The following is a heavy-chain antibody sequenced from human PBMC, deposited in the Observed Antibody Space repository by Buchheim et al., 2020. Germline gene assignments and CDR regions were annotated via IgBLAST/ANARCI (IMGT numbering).Heavy chain of an antibody. D-gene: IGHD3-22*01. J-gene: IGHJ6*02. V-gene: IGHV4-34*01. CDR3: ARGAPEYYDSSGYYYYYYGMDV. CDR1: GGSFSGYY. Sequence: QVQLQQWGAGLLKPSETLSLTSAVYGGSFSGYYWSWIRQPPGKGLEWIGEINHSGSTNYNPSLKSRVTISVDTSKNQFSLKLSSVTAADTAVYYCARGAPEYYDSSGYYYYYYGMDVWGQGTT. CDR2: INHSGST.